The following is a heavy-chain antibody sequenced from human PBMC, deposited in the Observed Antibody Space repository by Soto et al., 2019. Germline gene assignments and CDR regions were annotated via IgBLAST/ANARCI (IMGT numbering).Heavy chain of an antibody. D-gene: IGHD3-22*01. J-gene: IGHJ4*02. CDR1: GYSISSGFF. Sequence: PSETLSLTCAVSGYSISSGFFWGWIRQSPGGGLEWIGSIFHSGGTSYNPSLKSRVTISVDTSKSQFSLKPTSVTAADRAVYYCARGSVDTVDSSGFYEYWGQGTPVTVSS. V-gene: IGHV4-38-2*01. CDR3: ARGSVDTVDSSGFYEY. CDR2: IFHSGGT.